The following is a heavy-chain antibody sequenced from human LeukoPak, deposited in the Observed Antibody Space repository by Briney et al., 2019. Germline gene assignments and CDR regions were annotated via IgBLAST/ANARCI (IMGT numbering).Heavy chain of an antibody. Sequence: SETLSLTCTVSGGSISSYYWSWIRQPAGKGLEWIGRIYSSGGTDYNPSLKSRVTMSVDTSKNQFSLKLRPVTAADTAVYYCARGIAAASERAFDIWGQGTMVTVSS. V-gene: IGHV4-4*07. J-gene: IGHJ3*02. D-gene: IGHD6-13*01. CDR3: ARGIAAASERAFDI. CDR2: IYSSGGT. CDR1: GGSISSYY.